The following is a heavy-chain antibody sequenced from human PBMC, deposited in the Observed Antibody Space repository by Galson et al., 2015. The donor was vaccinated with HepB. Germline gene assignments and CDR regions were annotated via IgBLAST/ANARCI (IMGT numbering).Heavy chain of an antibody. CDR1: GFTFSSYG. CDR2: VWYDGSNK. Sequence: SLRLSCAAPGFTFSSYGMHWVRQAPGKGLEWVAVVWYDGSNKYYADSVKGRFTISRDNSKNTLYLQMNSLRAEDTAVYYCARAIAARPLGYFDLWGRGTLVTVSS. J-gene: IGHJ2*01. D-gene: IGHD6-6*01. CDR3: ARAIAARPLGYFDL. V-gene: IGHV3-33*01.